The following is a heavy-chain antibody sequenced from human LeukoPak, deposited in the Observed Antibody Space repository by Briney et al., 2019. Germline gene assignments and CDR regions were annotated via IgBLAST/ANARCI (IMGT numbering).Heavy chain of an antibody. CDR2: IIPILGIA. Sequence: SVTVSCKASGGTFSSYAISWVRQAPGQGLEWMGRIIPILGIANYAQKFQGRVTITADKSTSTAYMELSSLRSEDTAVYYCARAKKRSGYYYYYGMDVWGQGTTVTVSS. D-gene: IGHD3-16*01. V-gene: IGHV1-69*04. J-gene: IGHJ6*02. CDR1: GGTFSSYA. CDR3: ARAKKRSGYYYYYGMDV.